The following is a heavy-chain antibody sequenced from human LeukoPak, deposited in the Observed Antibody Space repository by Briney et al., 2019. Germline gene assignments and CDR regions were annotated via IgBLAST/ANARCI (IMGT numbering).Heavy chain of an antibody. CDR3: ARDPRLSSGYSTGILWYFDL. V-gene: IGHV1-46*01. Sequence: ASVKVSCKASGYAFTSYYMHWVRQAPGQGLELMGIINPYGGGTSYAQKFQGRVTMTRDTSTSTVYMDLSSLISEDTAVYYCARDPRLSSGYSTGILWYFDLWGRGTQVTVSS. CDR1: GYAFTSYY. D-gene: IGHD3-22*01. J-gene: IGHJ2*01. CDR2: INPYGGGT.